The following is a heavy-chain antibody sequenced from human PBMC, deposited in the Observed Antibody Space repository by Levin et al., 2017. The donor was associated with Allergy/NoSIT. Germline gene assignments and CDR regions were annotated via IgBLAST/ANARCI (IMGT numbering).Heavy chain of an antibody. J-gene: IGHJ6*02. V-gene: IGHV1-46*01. Sequence: GASVKVSCKASGYTFTTYHMHWVRQAPGQGLEWLGIINSNDGSTAYAQSFQGRITIARDTSTSTVYMELSSLRSEDTAVYSCARDWALEGTSYGSGTSVSYHFYGMDVWGQGTTVTVSS. D-gene: IGHD3-10*01. CDR3: ARDWALEGTSYGSGTSVSYHFYGMDV. CDR2: INSNDGST. CDR1: GYTFTTYH.